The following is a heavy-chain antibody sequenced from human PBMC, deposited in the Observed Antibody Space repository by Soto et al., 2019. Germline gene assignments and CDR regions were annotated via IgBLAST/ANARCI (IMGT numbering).Heavy chain of an antibody. CDR3: VRDLSHCTDGVCST. CDR1: GFTFSSYG. CDR2: ISSDGRIT. V-gene: IGHV3-74*03. D-gene: IGHD2-8*01. J-gene: IGHJ4*02. Sequence: SCAASGFTFSSYGMHWVRQAPGKGLVWVSGISSDGRITKYADSVKGRFTISRDNAKNTVDLLMNSLRADDTAIYYCVRDLSHCTDGVCSTWGQGTLVTVSS.